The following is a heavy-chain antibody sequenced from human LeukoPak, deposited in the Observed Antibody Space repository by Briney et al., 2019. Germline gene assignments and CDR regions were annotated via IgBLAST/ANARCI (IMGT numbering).Heavy chain of an antibody. J-gene: IGHJ4*02. D-gene: IGHD3-10*01. CDR2: ISAYNGNT. CDR3: ARGRGYGSGSYSEKPFDY. Sequence: ASVKVSCKASGYNFITYGITWVRQAPGQGLEWMGWISAYNGNTNYAQKLQGRVTMTTDTSTSTAYMELRSLRSDDTAVYYCARGRGYGSGSYSEKPFDYWGQGTLVTVSS. V-gene: IGHV1-18*01. CDR1: GYNFITYG.